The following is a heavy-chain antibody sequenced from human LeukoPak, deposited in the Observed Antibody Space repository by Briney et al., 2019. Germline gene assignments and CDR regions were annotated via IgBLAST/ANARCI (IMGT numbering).Heavy chain of an antibody. CDR1: GFTFSTYA. CDR2: ITSSGGAT. CDR3: AKNAGYSYGLYYFDY. J-gene: IGHJ4*02. D-gene: IGHD5-18*01. V-gene: IGHV3-23*01. Sequence: QPGGSLRLSCAASGFTFSTYAMYWVRQAPGKGLEWVSGITSSGGATYYADSVKGRFTISRDNSKNTLYLQMNSLRAEDTAVYYCAKNAGYSYGLYYFDYWGQGTLVTVSS.